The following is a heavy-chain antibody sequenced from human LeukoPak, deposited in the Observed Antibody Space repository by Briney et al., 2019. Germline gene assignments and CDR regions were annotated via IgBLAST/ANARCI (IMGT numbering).Heavy chain of an antibody. CDR2: ISSSSSTI. V-gene: IGHV3-48*01. Sequence: PGGSLRLSCVASGFTFSSYSMNWVRQAPGKGLEWVSYISSSSSTIYYADSVKGRFTISRDNAKNSLYLQMNSLRAEDTAVYYCARGITMVRGATGVSGSMDVWGQGTTVTVSS. J-gene: IGHJ6*02. CDR3: ARGITMVRGATGVSGSMDV. CDR1: GFTFSSYS. D-gene: IGHD3-10*01.